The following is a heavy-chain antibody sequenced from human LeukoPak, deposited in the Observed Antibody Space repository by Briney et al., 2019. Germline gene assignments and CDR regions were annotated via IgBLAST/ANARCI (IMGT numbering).Heavy chain of an antibody. Sequence: GGSLRLSCAASGFTFSSYAMGWVRQAPGKGLEWVSAISGSGGSTYYADSVKGRFTISRDNSKNTLYLQMNSLRAEDTAVYYCAKSDYYYDSSGYYGLYYFDYWGQGTLVTVSS. CDR3: AKSDYYYDSSGYYGLYYFDY. V-gene: IGHV3-23*01. CDR1: GFTFSSYA. J-gene: IGHJ4*02. D-gene: IGHD3-22*01. CDR2: ISGSGGST.